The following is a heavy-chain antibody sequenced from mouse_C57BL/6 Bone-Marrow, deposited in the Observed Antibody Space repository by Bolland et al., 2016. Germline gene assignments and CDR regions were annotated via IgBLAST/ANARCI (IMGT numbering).Heavy chain of an antibody. J-gene: IGHJ3*01. D-gene: IGHD2-4*01. V-gene: IGHV5-12*01. Sequence: TVKGRFTISRDNAKNTLYLQMSRLKSEDTAMYYCARRGYYDYSWFAYWGQGTLV. CDR3: ARRGYYDYSWFAY.